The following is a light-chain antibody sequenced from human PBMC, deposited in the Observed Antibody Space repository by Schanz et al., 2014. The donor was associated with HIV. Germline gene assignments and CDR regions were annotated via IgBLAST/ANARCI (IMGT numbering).Light chain of an antibody. Sequence: DIQLTQSPSFLSASVGDRVTITCRASQGFGSYLAWFQQTPGKAPKPLISAAFRLQSGVPSRFSGSGSGTEFTLTISGLQLEDVAVYYCQQYYSTPRTFGQGTKVEIK. CDR1: QGFGSY. J-gene: IGKJ1*01. CDR3: QQYYSTPRT. V-gene: IGKV1-9*01. CDR2: AAF.